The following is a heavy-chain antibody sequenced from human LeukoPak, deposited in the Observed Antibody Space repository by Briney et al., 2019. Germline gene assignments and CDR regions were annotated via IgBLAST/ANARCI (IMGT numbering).Heavy chain of an antibody. Sequence: GGSLRLSCAASGFTFSSYAMSWVRQAPGKGLEWVSAISGSGGSTYYADSVKGRFTISRDNSKNTLYLQMNSLRAEDTAVYYCAKGGRYYGSGSYSYSGYWGQGTPVTVSS. J-gene: IGHJ4*02. V-gene: IGHV3-23*01. D-gene: IGHD3-10*01. CDR2: ISGSGGST. CDR1: GFTFSSYA. CDR3: AKGGRYYGSGSYSYSGY.